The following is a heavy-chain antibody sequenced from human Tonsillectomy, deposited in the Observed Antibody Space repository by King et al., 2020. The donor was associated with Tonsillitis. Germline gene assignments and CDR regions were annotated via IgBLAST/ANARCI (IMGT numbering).Heavy chain of an antibody. Sequence: VQLVESGGGLVQPGGSLRLSCAASGFTVSSNYMSWVRQAPGKGLEWVSVIYSGGRTYYADSVKGRFTISRDSSTNTLYLQMNSLRAEDTAVFYCASAFCSSTSCMRAWFDPWGQGTLVTVSS. V-gene: IGHV3-66*01. CDR3: ASAFCSSTSCMRAWFDP. CDR2: IYSGGRT. J-gene: IGHJ5*02. D-gene: IGHD2-2*01. CDR1: GFTVSSNY.